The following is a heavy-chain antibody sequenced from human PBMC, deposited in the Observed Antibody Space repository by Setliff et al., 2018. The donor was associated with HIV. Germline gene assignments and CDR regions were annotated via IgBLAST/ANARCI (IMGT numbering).Heavy chain of an antibody. CDR2: ISPYNGNT. CDR1: GYTFLTYG. D-gene: IGHD5-18*01. CDR3: ARDRRIQPNWPTGVGMDV. Sequence: GASVKVSCKASGYTFLTYGISWVRQAPGHGLERMGWISPYNGNTKYSQKFQGRVTITRDTSASTAYMELSSLRSEDTAVYYCARDRRIQPNWPTGVGMDVWGQGTTVTVSS. V-gene: IGHV1-18*01. J-gene: IGHJ6*02.